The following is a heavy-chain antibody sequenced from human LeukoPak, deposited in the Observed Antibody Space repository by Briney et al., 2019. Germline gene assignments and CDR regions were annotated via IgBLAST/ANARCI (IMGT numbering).Heavy chain of an antibody. V-gene: IGHV1-2*04. CDR1: GYTFTGYY. J-gene: IGHJ4*02. CDR3: ARLGRRGYSYGFYDY. D-gene: IGHD5-18*01. CDR2: INPNSGGT. Sequence: ASVKVSCKASGYTFTGYYMHWVRQAPGQGLEWMGWINPNSGGTNYAQKFQGWVTMTRDTSISTAYMELSRLGSDDTAVYYCARLGRRGYSYGFYDYWGQGILVTVSS.